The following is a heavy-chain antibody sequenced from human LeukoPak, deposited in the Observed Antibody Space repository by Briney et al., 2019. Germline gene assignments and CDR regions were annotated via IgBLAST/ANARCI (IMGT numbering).Heavy chain of an antibody. CDR1: GFTFSSYE. CDR3: ARAMGYSYGRDFDY. CDR2: ISSSGSTI. Sequence: GGSLRLSCAASGFTFSSYEMNWVRQAPGKGLEWVSYISSSGSTIYYADSVKGRFTISRDNAKNSLYLQMNSLRAVDTAVYYCARAMGYSYGRDFDYWGQGTLVTVSS. J-gene: IGHJ4*02. D-gene: IGHD5-18*01. V-gene: IGHV3-48*03.